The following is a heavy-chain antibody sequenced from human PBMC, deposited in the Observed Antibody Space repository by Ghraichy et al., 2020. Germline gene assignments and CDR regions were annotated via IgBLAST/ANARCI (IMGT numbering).Heavy chain of an antibody. CDR3: ARIDDYGDYYFDY. CDR2: IIPIFGTA. J-gene: IGHJ4*02. CDR1: GGTFSSYA. V-gene: IGHV1-69*05. D-gene: IGHD4-17*01. Sequence: SVKVSCKASGGTFSSYAISWVRQAPGQGLEWMGGIIPIFGTANYAQKFQGRVTITTDESTSTAYMELSSLRSEDTAVYYCARIDDYGDYYFDYWGQGTLVTVSS.